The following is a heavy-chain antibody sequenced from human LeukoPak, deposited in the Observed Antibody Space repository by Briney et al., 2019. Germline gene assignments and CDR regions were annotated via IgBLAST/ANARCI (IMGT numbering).Heavy chain of an antibody. CDR1: GGSISSYY. V-gene: IGHV4-4*09. Sequence: PSETLSLTCTVSGGSISSYYWSWIRQPPGKGLEWIGYIYTSGSTNYNPSLKSRVTISVDTSKNQFSLKLSSVTAADTAVYYCARYCSSTSCYIRGYNARWFDPWGQGTLVTVSS. CDR2: IYTSGST. CDR3: ARYCSSTSCYIRGYNARWFDP. D-gene: IGHD2-2*02. J-gene: IGHJ5*02.